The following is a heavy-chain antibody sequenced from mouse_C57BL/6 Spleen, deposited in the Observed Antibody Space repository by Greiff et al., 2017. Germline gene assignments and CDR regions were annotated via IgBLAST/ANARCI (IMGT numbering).Heavy chain of an antibody. CDR2: IDPENGDT. D-gene: IGHD1-1*01. CDR3: TTPYYGSSYEGFAY. CDR1: GFNIKDDY. J-gene: IGHJ3*01. V-gene: IGHV14-4*01. Sequence: VQLQQSGAELVRPGASVKLSCTASGFNIKDDYMHWVKQRPEQGLEWIGWIDPENGDTEYASKFQGKATITADPSSNTAYLQLSSLTSGDTAVYYCTTPYYGSSYEGFAYWGQGTLVTVSA.